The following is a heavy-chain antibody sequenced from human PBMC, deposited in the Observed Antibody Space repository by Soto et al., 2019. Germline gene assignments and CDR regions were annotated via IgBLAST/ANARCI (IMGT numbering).Heavy chain of an antibody. D-gene: IGHD3-10*01. Sequence: QVQLVESGRGVVQPGRSLRLSCAASGFTFSSYGMHWVRQAPGKGLEWVAVISYDGSNKYYADSVKGRFTISRDNSKNTLYLQMNSLRAEDTAVYYCAKAGGWGVRGVIIQYYYYMDVWGKGTTVTVSS. J-gene: IGHJ6*03. CDR3: AKAGGWGVRGVIIQYYYYMDV. CDR1: GFTFSSYG. CDR2: ISYDGSNK. V-gene: IGHV3-30*18.